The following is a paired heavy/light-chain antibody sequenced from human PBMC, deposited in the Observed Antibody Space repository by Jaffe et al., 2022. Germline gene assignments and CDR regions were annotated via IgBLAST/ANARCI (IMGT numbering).Heavy chain of an antibody. V-gene: IGHV4-4*02. CDR2: IHHSGST. J-gene: IGHJ4*02. CDR3: VRDGGHCSGGSCYSAGLFDF. D-gene: IGHD2-15*01. Sequence: QLQLQESGPGLVKPSGTLSLTCAVSGGSINTYNWWNWVRQSPGKGLEWIGEIHHSGSTHYNPSLKSRVTISVDKSKNQFSLNLSSVTAADTAVYYCVRDGGHCSGGSCYSAGLFDFWGQGTLVTVSS. CDR1: GGSINTYNW.
Light chain of an antibody. J-gene: IGLJ2*01. Sequence: SSDLTQDPALSVALGQTVKITCQGDTLRGYYANWYQQKPGQAPLLVIYGKNSRPSGIPDRFSGSSSGNTASLTITGAQAEDEADYYCNSRDSSGDHVVFGGGTKLTVL. CDR1: TLRGYY. CDR2: GKN. CDR3: NSRDSSGDHVV. V-gene: IGLV3-19*01.